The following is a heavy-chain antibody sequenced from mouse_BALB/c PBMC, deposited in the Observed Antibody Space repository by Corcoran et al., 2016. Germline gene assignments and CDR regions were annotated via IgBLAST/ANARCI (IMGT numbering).Heavy chain of an antibody. Sequence: LVKTGASVKISCKASGYSFTGYYMHWVKKSHGKSLEWIGYISCYNGATSYNQKFKGKATVTVDTSSSTAYMQFNSLTSEDYAVYYCAREEWFAYWGQGTLVTVSA. V-gene: IGHV1S34*01. CDR3: AREEWFAY. CDR2: ISCYNGAT. J-gene: IGHJ3*01. CDR1: GYSFTGYY.